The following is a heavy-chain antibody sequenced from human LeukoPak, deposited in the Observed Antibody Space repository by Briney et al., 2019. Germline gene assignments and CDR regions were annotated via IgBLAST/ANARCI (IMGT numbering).Heavy chain of an antibody. Sequence: TGGSLRLSCAASGFTFSSYEMNWVRQAPGKGLEWVSAISGSGGSTYYADSVKGRFTISRDNSKNTLYLQMNSLRAEDTAVYYCAKDLGYNYWFDYWGQGTLVTVSS. D-gene: IGHD5-24*01. J-gene: IGHJ4*02. CDR3: AKDLGYNYWFDY. CDR2: ISGSGGST. V-gene: IGHV3-23*01. CDR1: GFTFSSYE.